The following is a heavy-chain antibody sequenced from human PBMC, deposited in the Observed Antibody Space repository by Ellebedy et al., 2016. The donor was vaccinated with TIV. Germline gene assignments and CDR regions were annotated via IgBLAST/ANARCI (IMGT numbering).Heavy chain of an antibody. CDR3: ASESSDYGDYVFDY. CDR1: GFTFNTHW. D-gene: IGHD4-17*01. Sequence: PGGSLRLSCAASGFTFNTHWMHWVRQAPGKGLVWVSRINSDGRFSSYADSVKGRFTISRDNAKSTLYLQMNSLRVEDTAVYYCASESSDYGDYVFDYWGQGALVTVSS. J-gene: IGHJ4*02. V-gene: IGHV3-74*01. CDR2: INSDGRFS.